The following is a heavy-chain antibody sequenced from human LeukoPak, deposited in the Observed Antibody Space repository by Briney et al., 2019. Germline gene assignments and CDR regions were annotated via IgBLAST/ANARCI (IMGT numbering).Heavy chain of an antibody. V-gene: IGHV3-30*02. Sequence: GGSLRLSCVPSGFTFSSYGMHWVRQAPGKGLEWVAFIRSDGSDEHYADSVKGRFTISRDNSKDTLYLQMNSLGAEDTAVCYCAKDLELAPFDYWGQGTLVTVSS. CDR3: AKDLELAPFDY. CDR2: IRSDGSDE. J-gene: IGHJ4*02. CDR1: GFTFSSYG. D-gene: IGHD1-26*01.